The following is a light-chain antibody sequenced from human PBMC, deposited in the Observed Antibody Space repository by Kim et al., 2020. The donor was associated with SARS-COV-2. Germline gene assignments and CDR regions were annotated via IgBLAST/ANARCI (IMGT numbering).Light chain of an antibody. V-gene: IGLV3-1*01. J-gene: IGLJ1*01. Sequence: VSPGQTASITCSGDKLGDKYACWYQQKPGQSPVLVIYQDSKRPSGIPERFSGSNSGNTATLTISGTQAMDEADYYCQAWVSSTYVFGTGTKVTVL. CDR1: KLGDKY. CDR2: QDS. CDR3: QAWVSSTYV.